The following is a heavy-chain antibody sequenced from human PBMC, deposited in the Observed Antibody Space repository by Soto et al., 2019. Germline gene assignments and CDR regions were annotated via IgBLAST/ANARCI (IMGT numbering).Heavy chain of an antibody. CDR3: VRDFRGAVAGSEFDH. D-gene: IGHD6-19*01. V-gene: IGHV3-9*01. CDR1: GISFDDYA. CDR2: INWDSGDI. J-gene: IGHJ4*02. Sequence: PGGSLRLSCVVSGISFDDYAMHWVRQVPGKGLEWVSGINWDSGDIGYADSVKGRFTISRDNAMNRLYLQMDSLRADDTGVYYCVRDFRGAVAGSEFDHWGQGTLVTVS.